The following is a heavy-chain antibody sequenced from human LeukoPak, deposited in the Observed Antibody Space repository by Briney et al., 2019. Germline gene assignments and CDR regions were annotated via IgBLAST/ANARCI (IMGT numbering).Heavy chain of an antibody. V-gene: IGHV4-61*10. CDR3: ARGPYPYDSSGAFDI. CDR1: GGSISRGSHY. Sequence: SETLSLTCTVSGGSISRGSHYWNWIRQSAGKGLEWIGCIHYSGSTNYNPSLKSRVTISVDTSKNQFSLKLSSVTAADTAVYFCARGPYPYDSSGAFDIWGQGTMVTVSS. CDR2: IHYSGST. D-gene: IGHD3-22*01. J-gene: IGHJ3*02.